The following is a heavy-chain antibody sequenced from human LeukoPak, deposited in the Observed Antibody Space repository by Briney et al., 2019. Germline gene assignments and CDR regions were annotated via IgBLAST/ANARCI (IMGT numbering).Heavy chain of an antibody. D-gene: IGHD5-18*01. CDR3: ARDRGYSYGFGY. CDR2: ISSSSSCI. CDR1: GFTFSSYS. V-gene: IGHV3-21*01. J-gene: IGHJ4*02. Sequence: GGSLRLSCAASGFTFSSYSMNWVRQAPGKGLEWVSSISSSSSCIYYADSVKGRFTISRDNAKNSLYLQMNSLRAEDTAVYYCARDRGYSYGFGYWGQGTLVTVSS.